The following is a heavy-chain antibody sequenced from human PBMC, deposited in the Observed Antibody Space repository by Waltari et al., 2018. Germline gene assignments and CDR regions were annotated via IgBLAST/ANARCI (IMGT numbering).Heavy chain of an antibody. J-gene: IGHJ4*02. CDR2: IYPADSDS. CDR3: ASGYYSRPIDS. D-gene: IGHD2-21*01. CDR1: GHSFSTHY. V-gene: IGHV5-51*01. Sequence: VQLVQSGAEVTKPGESLTLPCKTSGHSFSTHYSAWVRQVPGKGLEWVGLIYPADSDSTISPSFQGQVSISVDKSTNTTFLQWRSLKASDTAMYYCASGYYSRPIDSWGQGTLVSVSS.